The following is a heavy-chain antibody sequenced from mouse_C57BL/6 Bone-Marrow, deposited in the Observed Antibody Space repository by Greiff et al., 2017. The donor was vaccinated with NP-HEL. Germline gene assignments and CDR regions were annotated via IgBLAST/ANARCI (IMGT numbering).Heavy chain of an antibody. V-gene: IGHV1-54*01. CDR1: GYAFTNYL. D-gene: IGHD1-1*01. CDR2: INPGSGGT. J-gene: IGHJ3*01. CDR3: ARFTAWFAY. Sequence: QVQLKQSGAELVRPGTSVKVSCKASGYAFTNYLIEWVKQRPGQGLEWIGVINPGSGGTNYNEKFKGKATLTADKSSSTAYMQLSSLTSEDSAVYFCARFTAWFAYWGQGTLVTVSA.